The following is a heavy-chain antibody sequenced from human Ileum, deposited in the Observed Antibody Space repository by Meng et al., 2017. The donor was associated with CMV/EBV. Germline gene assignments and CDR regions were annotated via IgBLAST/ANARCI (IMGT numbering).Heavy chain of an antibody. Sequence: GGSLRLSCAASGFTLTSYWMHWVRQVPGKGLVWVSRIWSDGKSTHYADSVKGRFTISRDTARNTLYLQMNSLEVDDTAVYYCARSRDTRSWDLGSWGQGTLVTVSS. CDR2: IWSDGKST. CDR3: ARSRDTRSWDLGS. D-gene: IGHD3-16*02. V-gene: IGHV3-74*01. J-gene: IGHJ5*02. CDR1: GFTLTSYW.